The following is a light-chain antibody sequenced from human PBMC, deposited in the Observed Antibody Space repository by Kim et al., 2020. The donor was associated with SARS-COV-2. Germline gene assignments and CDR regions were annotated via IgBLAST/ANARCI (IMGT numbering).Light chain of an antibody. CDR1: SNDVDYYTS. Sequence: GQSITISCSGTSNDVDYYTSVSWYQQHPGKAPKLIIYDVTKRASGVSNRFFGSQSGNTASLTISGLRAEDEDDYYCSSHTTSSTYVFGSGTKVTVL. CDR2: DVT. CDR3: SSHTTSSTYV. V-gene: IGLV2-14*03. J-gene: IGLJ1*01.